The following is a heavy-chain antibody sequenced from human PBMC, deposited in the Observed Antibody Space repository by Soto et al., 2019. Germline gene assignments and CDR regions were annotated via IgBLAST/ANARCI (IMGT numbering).Heavy chain of an antibody. CDR2: ISSSSSYT. CDR3: ASSDSSSWFFDY. V-gene: IGHV3-11*06. Sequence: GGSLRLSCAASGFTFSDYYMSWIRQAPGKGLGWVSCISSSSSYTNYADSVKGRFTISRDNAKNSLYLQMNSLRAEDTAVYYCASSDSSSWFFDYWGQGTLVTVSS. D-gene: IGHD6-6*01. CDR1: GFTFSDYY. J-gene: IGHJ4*02.